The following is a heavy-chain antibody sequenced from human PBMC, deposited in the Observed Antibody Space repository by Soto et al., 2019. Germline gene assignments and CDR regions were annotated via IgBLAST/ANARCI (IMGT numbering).Heavy chain of an antibody. V-gene: IGHV3-30*03. CDR2: ISYDGSNK. Sequence: GGSLRLSCAASGFTFSSYGMHWVRQAPGKGLEWVAVISYDGSNKYYADSVKGRFTISRDNSKNTLYLQMNSLRAEDTAVYYCAILSPDYDFWSGYSYYYGMDVWGQGTTVTVS. CDR1: GFTFSSYG. J-gene: IGHJ6*02. D-gene: IGHD3-3*01. CDR3: AILSPDYDFWSGYSYYYGMDV.